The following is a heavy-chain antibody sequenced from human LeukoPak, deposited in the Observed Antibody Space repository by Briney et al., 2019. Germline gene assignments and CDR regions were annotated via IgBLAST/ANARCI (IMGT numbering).Heavy chain of an antibody. V-gene: IGHV1-24*01. Sequence: ASVKVSCKVSGYTLTELPMHWVRQAPGKGLEWMGGFDPEDGETIYAQKFQGRVTMTEDTSTDTAYMELSSLRSEDTAVYYCATHQQQLVPNFDYWGQGTLVTVSS. CDR1: GYTLTELP. CDR2: FDPEDGET. J-gene: IGHJ4*02. D-gene: IGHD6-13*01. CDR3: ATHQQQLVPNFDY.